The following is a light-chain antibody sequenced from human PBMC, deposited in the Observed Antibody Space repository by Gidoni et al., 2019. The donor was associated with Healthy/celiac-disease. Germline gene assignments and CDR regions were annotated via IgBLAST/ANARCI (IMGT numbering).Light chain of an antibody. J-gene: IGKJ4*01. V-gene: IGKV3-11*01. Sequence: IVLTQSPATLSLSPGERATRSCRASQRVSSYLAWYQQKPGQAPKLLVYDASNRATGIPARFSGSGSGTDVTLTISSLEPEDYAVYYCQQRSNWPRLTFGGGTKVEIK. CDR1: QRVSSY. CDR2: DAS. CDR3: QQRSNWPRLT.